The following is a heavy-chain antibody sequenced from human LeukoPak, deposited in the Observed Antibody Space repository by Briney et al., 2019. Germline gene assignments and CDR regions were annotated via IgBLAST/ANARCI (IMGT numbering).Heavy chain of an antibody. Sequence: GGSLRLSCAASGVTFSDYCMSWIRQAPGKGPGWVSYISNSGSTIYYADSVKGRFTISRDNAKNSLNLQMNSLRAEDTAVYYCARVVSDYYYYMDVWGKGTTVTVSS. J-gene: IGHJ6*03. V-gene: IGHV3-11*04. D-gene: IGHD2-15*01. CDR1: GVTFSDYC. CDR2: ISNSGSTI. CDR3: ARVVSDYYYYMDV.